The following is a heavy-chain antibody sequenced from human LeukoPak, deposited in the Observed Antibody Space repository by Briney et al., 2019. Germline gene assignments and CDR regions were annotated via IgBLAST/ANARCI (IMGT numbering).Heavy chain of an antibody. CDR1: RYTFTNYE. V-gene: IGHV1-8*03. CDR3: ARGGYYYGSGSRNWFDP. CDR2: MNPNSGNT. J-gene: IGHJ5*02. D-gene: IGHD3-10*01. Sequence: AAVKVSCKASRYTFTNYEINWLRQATRQELEWMGWMNPNSGNTGSAQKFQGRVTITRDTSITTVYMELRSLTSEDTAFYYCARGGYYYGSGSRNWFDPWGQGTLVTVSS.